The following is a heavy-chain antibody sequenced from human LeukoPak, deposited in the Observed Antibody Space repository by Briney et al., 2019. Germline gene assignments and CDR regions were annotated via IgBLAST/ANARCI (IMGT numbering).Heavy chain of an antibody. D-gene: IGHD6-19*01. CDR1: GYTFTGYY. Sequence: ASVKVSCKASGYTFTGYYMHWVRQAPGKGLEWMGRINPNSGGTNYAQKFQGRVTMTRDTSISTACMELSRLRSDDTAVYYCANSIAVAELDYWGQGTLVTVSS. CDR3: ANSIAVAELDY. V-gene: IGHV1-2*06. CDR2: INPNSGGT. J-gene: IGHJ4*02.